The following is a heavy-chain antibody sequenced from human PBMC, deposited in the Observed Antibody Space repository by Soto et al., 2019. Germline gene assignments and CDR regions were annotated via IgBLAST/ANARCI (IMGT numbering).Heavy chain of an antibody. V-gene: IGHV3-11*06. CDR1: GFTFSDYY. D-gene: IGHD3-3*01. CDR3: ARDRGWYYDFWSGYSGMDV. CDR2: ISSSSSYT. J-gene: IGHJ6*02. Sequence: LRLSCAASGFTFSDYYMSWIRQAPGKGLEWVSYISSSSSYTNYADSVKGRFTISRDNAKNSLYLQMNSLRAEDTAVYYCARDRGWYYDFWSGYSGMDVWGQGTTVTVSS.